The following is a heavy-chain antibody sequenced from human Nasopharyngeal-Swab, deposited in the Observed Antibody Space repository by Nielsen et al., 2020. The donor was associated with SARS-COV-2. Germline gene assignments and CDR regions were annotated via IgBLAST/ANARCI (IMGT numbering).Heavy chain of an antibody. J-gene: IGHJ4*02. V-gene: IGHV1-69*05. CDR3: ARDAERYYYDSSGYYAY. CDR1: GGTFSSYA. D-gene: IGHD3-22*01. CDR2: IIPIFGTA. Sequence: SVKVSCKASGGTFSSYAISWVRQAPGQGLAWMGGIIPIFGTANYAQKFQGRVTMTRDTSTSTVYMELSSLRSEDTAVYYCARDAERYYYDSSGYYAYWGQGTLVTVSS.